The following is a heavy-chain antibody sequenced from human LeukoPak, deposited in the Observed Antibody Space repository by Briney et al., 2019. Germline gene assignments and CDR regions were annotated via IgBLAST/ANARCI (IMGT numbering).Heavy chain of an antibody. Sequence: GGSLRLSCAASGFPFSPYPMHWVRQAPGEGLVWVSRNADSVKGRFTISRDKAKNTLYLQMNSLRAEDTAVYYCTRRVDATRWYDPWSQGTLVTVSS. J-gene: IGHJ5*02. D-gene: IGHD2-15*01. CDR1: GFPFSPYP. CDR3: TRRVDATRWYDP. V-gene: IGHV3-74*01.